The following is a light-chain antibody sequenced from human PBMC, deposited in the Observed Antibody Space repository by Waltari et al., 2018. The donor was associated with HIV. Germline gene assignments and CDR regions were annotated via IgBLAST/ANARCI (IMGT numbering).Light chain of an antibody. J-gene: IGLJ2*01. CDR2: NTN. CDR3: QSSDSTLSGSV. V-gene: IGLV1-40*01. Sequence: QSVLTQPPSVSGAPGPRVTLSCPGSNSNIGTHHVHWYQQFPGTAPQLLIYNTNSRPSGVPDRFSGSKSGTSASLAITGLQSEDEADYFCQSSDSTLSGSVFGGGTKLTVL. CDR1: NSNIGTHH.